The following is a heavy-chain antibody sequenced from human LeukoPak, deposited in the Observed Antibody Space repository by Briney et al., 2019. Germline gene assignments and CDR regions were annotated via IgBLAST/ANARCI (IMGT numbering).Heavy chain of an antibody. D-gene: IGHD2/OR15-2a*01. J-gene: IGHJ3*02. CDR3: ARHSDFSLPPDAFDI. CDR2: IYTSGST. Sequence: SETLSLTCTVSGGSISSYYWSWIRQPPGKGLEWIGYIYTSGSTNYNPSLKSRVTISVDTSKNQFSLKLSSVTAADTAVYYCARHSDFSLPPDAFDIWGQGTMVTVSS. CDR1: GGSISSYY. V-gene: IGHV4-4*09.